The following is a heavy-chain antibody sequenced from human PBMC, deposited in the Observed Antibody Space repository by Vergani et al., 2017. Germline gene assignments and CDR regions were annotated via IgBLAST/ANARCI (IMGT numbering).Heavy chain of an antibody. V-gene: IGHV3-9*01. CDR1: GFTFDDYA. D-gene: IGHD6-13*01. CDR3: VKDIAASGNYWYFDL. CDR2: INWNIDSI. Sequence: EVQLVESGGGLVQPGRSLRLSCAASGFTFDDYAMHWVRQAPGKGLEWVSGINWNIDSIAYADSVKGRFTISRDNAKNSLYLQMNSLRAEDTALYYCVKDIAASGNYWYFDLWGRGTLVTVSS. J-gene: IGHJ2*01.